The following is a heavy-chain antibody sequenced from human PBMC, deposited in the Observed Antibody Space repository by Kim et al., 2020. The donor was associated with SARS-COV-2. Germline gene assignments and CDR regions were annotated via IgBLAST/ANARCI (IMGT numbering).Heavy chain of an antibody. Sequence: GGSLRLSCAASGFSLSTYCMIWVRQAPGKGLEWVASINTSGTRYYTDSGGGRFTISRDNTKNKPYQQMNSLRGEDTAVYYCARDGRSDVWGQGTMGTGSS. J-gene: IGHJ3*01. CDR3: ARDGRSDV. V-gene: IGHV3-23*01. CDR2: INTSGTR. CDR1: GFSLSTYC.